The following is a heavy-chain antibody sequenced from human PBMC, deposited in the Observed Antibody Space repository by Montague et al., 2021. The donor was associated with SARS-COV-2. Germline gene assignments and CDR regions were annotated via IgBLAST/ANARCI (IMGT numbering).Heavy chain of an antibody. J-gene: IGHJ5*02. D-gene: IGHD5-24*01. V-gene: IGHV5-10-1*01. CDR3: ARLAGWLNWCDP. Sequence: QSGAEAKKPGESLRISCKGSGYSFTSYWISWVRQMPGKGLEWMGRIDPSDSYTNYSPSFQGHVTISADKSISTAYLQWSSLKASDTARYYCARLAGWLNWCDPWGQGTLVTVSS. CDR2: IDPSDSYT. CDR1: GYSFTSYW.